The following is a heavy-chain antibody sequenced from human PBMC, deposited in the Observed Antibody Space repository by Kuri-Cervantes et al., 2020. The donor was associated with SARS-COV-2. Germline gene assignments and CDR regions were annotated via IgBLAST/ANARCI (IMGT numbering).Heavy chain of an antibody. J-gene: IGHJ5*02. CDR2: IYYSGST. CDR3: ARHELAITMIVVVPRSWFDP. CDR1: GGSISSGDYY. V-gene: IGHV4-30-4*08. Sequence: SETLSLTCTVSGGSISSGDYYWSWIRQPPGKGLEWIGYIYYSGSTYHNPSLKSRVTISVDTSKNQFSLKLSSVTAADTAVYYCARHELAITMIVVVPRSWFDPWGQGTLVTVSS. D-gene: IGHD3-22*01.